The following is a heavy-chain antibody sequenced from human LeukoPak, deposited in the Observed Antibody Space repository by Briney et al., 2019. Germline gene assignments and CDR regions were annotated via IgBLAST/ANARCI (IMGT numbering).Heavy chain of an antibody. CDR1: GGSISSGGYY. J-gene: IGHJ4*02. CDR3: AAHHYYDSSGPKKALDY. CDR2: IYYSGST. D-gene: IGHD3-22*01. Sequence: PSQTLSLTCTVSGGSISSGGYYWSWIRQHPGKGLEWIGYIYYSGSTYYNPSLKSRVTISVDTSKNQFSLKLSSVTAADTAVYYCAAHHYYDSSGPKKALDYWGQGTLVTVSS. V-gene: IGHV4-31*03.